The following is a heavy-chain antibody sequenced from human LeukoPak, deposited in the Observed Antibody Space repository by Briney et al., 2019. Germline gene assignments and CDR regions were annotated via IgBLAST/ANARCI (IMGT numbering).Heavy chain of an antibody. CDR2: ISAYNGNT. CDR1: GYTFTSYG. Sequence: APVKVSCKASGYTFTSYGISWVRQAPGQGLEWMGWISAYNGNTNYAQKLQGRVTMTTDTSTSTAYMELRSLRSDDTAVYYCARDYCSGGSCHLGAFDIWGQGTMVTVSS. CDR3: ARDYCSGGSCHLGAFDI. J-gene: IGHJ3*02. D-gene: IGHD2-15*01. V-gene: IGHV1-18*01.